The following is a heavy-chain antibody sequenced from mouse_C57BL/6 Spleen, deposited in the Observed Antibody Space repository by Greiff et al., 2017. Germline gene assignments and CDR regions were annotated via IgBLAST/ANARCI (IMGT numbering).Heavy chain of an antibody. J-gene: IGHJ1*03. CDR2: IYPGDGDT. Sequence: QVQLQQSGAELVKPGASVKISCKASGYAFSSYWMNWVKQRPGKGLEWIGQIYPGDGDTNYNGKFKGKATLTADISSSTAYMQLSSLTSEDSAVYFCARSRSVVATRYFDVWGTGTTVTVSS. CDR1: GYAFSSYW. D-gene: IGHD1-1*01. CDR3: ARSRSVVATRYFDV. V-gene: IGHV1-80*01.